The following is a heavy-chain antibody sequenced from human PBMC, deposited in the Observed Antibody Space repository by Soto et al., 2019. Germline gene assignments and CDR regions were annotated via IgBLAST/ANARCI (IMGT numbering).Heavy chain of an antibody. CDR2: IIPIFGTA. D-gene: IGHD6-13*01. CDR3: ARGFTIAAAGVDYYYAMDV. J-gene: IGHJ6*02. CDR1: GDTFSSYA. V-gene: IGHV1-69*13. Sequence: GASVKVSCKASGDTFSSYAISWVRQAPGQGLEWMGGIIPIFGTANYAQKFQGRVTITADESTSTAYMELSSLRSEDTAVYYCARGFTIAAAGVDYYYAMDVWGQGTTVTV.